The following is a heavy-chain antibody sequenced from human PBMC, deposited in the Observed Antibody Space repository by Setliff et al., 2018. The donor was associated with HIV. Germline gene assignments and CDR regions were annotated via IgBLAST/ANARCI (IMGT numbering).Heavy chain of an antibody. Sequence: SETLSLTCAFYGASFTDYYWNWIRQPPGKGLEWIGEIHHTGHINYNPSFKSRVTMSLDMSTNQFSLKMASMTAADSAVYYCARRPGSYAGGRSAFDIWGQGTMVTVSS. CDR3: ARRPGSYAGGRSAFDI. J-gene: IGHJ3*02. CDR2: IHHTGHI. D-gene: IGHD1-26*01. CDR1: GASFTDYY. V-gene: IGHV4-34*01.